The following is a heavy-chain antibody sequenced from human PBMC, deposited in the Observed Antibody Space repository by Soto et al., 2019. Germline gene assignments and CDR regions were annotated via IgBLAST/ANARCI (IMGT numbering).Heavy chain of an antibody. V-gene: IGHV1-8*01. D-gene: IGHD2-2*01. CDR2: MNPNSGNT. CDR3: ARADIVVVPAAMHYYYYYMDV. J-gene: IGHJ6*03. CDR1: GSTFTSYD. Sequence: QVQLVQSGAEVKKPGASVKVSCKASGSTFTSYDINWVRQATGQGLEWMGWMNPNSGNTGYAQKFQGRVTMTRNTSISTAYMELSSLRSEDTAVHYCARADIVVVPAAMHYYYYYMDVWGKGTTVTVSS.